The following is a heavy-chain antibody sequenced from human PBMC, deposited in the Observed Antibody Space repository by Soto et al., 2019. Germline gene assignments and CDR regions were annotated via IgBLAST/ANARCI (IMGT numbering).Heavy chain of an antibody. CDR1: GGSISSSNW. J-gene: IGHJ5*02. Sequence: SETLSLTCAVSGGSISSSNWWSWVRQPPGKGLEWIGEIYHSGSTNYNPSLKSRVTISVDKSKNQFSLKLSSVTAADTAVYYCARDGGIAVAENWFDPWGQGTLVTVSS. CDR3: ARDGGIAVAENWFDP. V-gene: IGHV4-4*02. D-gene: IGHD6-19*01. CDR2: IYHSGST.